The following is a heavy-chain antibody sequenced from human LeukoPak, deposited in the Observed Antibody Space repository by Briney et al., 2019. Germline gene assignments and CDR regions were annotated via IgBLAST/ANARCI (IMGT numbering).Heavy chain of an antibody. V-gene: IGHV1-2*06. CDR3: AREYCTSTSCQFYYFDY. Sequence: GASVKVSCKASGYTFTHYYMHWVRQAPGQGLEWVGRVNPNSGGTNYAQKFQGRVTMTRDTSISTAYMELSRLRSDDSAVYYCAREYCTSTSCQFYYFDYWGQGTLVTVSS. J-gene: IGHJ4*02. CDR2: VNPNSGGT. CDR1: GYTFTHYY. D-gene: IGHD2-2*01.